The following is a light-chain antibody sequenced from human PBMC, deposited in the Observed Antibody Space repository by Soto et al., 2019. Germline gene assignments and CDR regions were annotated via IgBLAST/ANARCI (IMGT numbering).Light chain of an antibody. V-gene: IGLV2-23*01. J-gene: IGLJ1*01. CDR1: SDDVGAYNS. CDR2: KGT. CDR3: CSSAPESTYV. Sequence: QSALAQPASVSGSPGQSITISCTGTSDDVGAYNSVSWYQQLPHKAPQVILYKGTQRPSGVSSRFSGSTSGNAASLTISGLQADDEADYFCCSSAPESTYVFGIGTKVTVL.